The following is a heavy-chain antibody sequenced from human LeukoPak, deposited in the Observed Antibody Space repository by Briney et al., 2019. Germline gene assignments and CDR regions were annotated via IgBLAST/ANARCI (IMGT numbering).Heavy chain of an antibody. CDR2: INHSGST. CDR1: GGSFSGYY. J-gene: IGHJ4*02. V-gene: IGHV4-34*01. CDR3: ARLPDYYSRHGAPG. Sequence: SETLSLTCAVYGGSFSGYYWSWIRQPPGKGLEWIGEINHSGSTNYNPSLKSRVTISVDTSKNQFSLKLSSVTAADTAVYYCARLPDYYSRHGAPGWGQGTLVTVSS. D-gene: IGHD3-10*01.